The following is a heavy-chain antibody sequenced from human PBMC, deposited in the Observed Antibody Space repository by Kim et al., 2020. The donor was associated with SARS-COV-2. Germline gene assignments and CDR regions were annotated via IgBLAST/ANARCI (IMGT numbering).Heavy chain of an antibody. Sequence: TEHDASVKGRFTFSRDDSVKSLSLKMNSLKTEDTAVYYCARTSDSGSYYDYWGQGTLVTVSS. CDR2: T. CDR3: ARTSDSGSYYDY. J-gene: IGHJ4*02. D-gene: IGHD1-26*01. V-gene: IGHV3-72*01.